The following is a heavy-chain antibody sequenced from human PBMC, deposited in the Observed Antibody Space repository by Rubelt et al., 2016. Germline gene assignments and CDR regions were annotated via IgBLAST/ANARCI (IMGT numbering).Heavy chain of an antibody. D-gene: IGHD2-21*01. CDR1: GYTFTTHG. CDR2: IDPKSGGT. V-gene: IGHV1-2*06. Sequence: QVQLVQSGTEVKKPGASVKVSCKASGYTFTTHGVSWVRQAPGQGLEWMGRIDPKSGGTSYAQKFQGRVTMTRDTSISTAHMELNRLTSDDTAVYYCARDSRVSFDYWGQGTLVTVSS. J-gene: IGHJ4*02. CDR3: ARDSRVSFDY.